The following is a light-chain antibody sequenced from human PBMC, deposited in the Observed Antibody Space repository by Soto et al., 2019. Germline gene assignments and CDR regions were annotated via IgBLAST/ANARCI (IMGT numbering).Light chain of an antibody. CDR1: QTIANY. J-gene: IGKJ4*01. V-gene: IGKV1-39*01. Sequence: DIQMTQSPSSLSASVGDRVTITCRAGQTIANYLNWYQQKPGEAPKLLIYASSTLYSGVSSRFSGSGSGTDFTLTISSLQPEDFATYYCQKANSLPLTFGGGTKVDI. CDR3: QKANSLPLT. CDR2: ASS.